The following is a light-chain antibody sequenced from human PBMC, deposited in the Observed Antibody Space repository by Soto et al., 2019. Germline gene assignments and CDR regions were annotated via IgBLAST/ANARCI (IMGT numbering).Light chain of an antibody. J-gene: IGKJ1*01. CDR3: QQFNSFFS. CDR1: QSISTW. V-gene: IGKV1-5*01. Sequence: DIQMTQSPSTLSASVGDRVTITCRASQSISTWLAWYQQKPGRAPNLLIYDASILESGVPARFSVSGSGTEFTLTIGCLQADDVATYYCQQFNSFFSFGQGNKVEIQ. CDR2: DAS.